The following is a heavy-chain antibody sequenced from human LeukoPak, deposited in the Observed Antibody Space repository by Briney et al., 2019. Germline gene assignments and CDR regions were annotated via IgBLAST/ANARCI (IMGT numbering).Heavy chain of an antibody. J-gene: IGHJ4*02. V-gene: IGHV3-30*02. CDR1: GFTFSSYG. Sequence: PGGSLRLSCAASGFTFSSYGMHWVRQAPGKGLEWVAFIRYDGSNKYYADSVKGRFTISRDNSKNTLYLQMNSLRAEDTAVYYCAKDRRYSSGWYCFDYWGQGTLVTVSS. D-gene: IGHD6-19*01. CDR3: AKDRRYSSGWYCFDY. CDR2: IRYDGSNK.